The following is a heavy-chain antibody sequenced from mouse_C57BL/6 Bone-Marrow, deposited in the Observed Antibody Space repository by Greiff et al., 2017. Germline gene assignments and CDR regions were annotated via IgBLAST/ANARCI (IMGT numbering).Heavy chain of an antibody. CDR1: GYTFTDYN. D-gene: IGHD2-2*01. CDR2: INPNNGGT. V-gene: IGHV1-22*01. Sequence: EVQLQQSGPELVKPGASVKMSCKASGYTFTDYNMHWVKQSHGKSLEWIGYINPNNGGTSYNQKFKGKATLTVNKSYSTAYMELRSLTSEDSAVYYCGSEGNGYVPWFAYWGQGTLVTVSA. J-gene: IGHJ3*01. CDR3: GSEGNGYVPWFAY.